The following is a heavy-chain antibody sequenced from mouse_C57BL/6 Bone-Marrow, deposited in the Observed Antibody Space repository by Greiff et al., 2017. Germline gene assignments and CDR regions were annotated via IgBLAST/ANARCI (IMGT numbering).Heavy chain of an antibody. J-gene: IGHJ2*01. CDR1: GYTFTSYG. CDR2: ICPRSGNT. D-gene: IGHD2-3*01. CDR3: ARERTHDRDYFDY. V-gene: IGHV1-81*01. Sequence: VQLQQSGAELARPGASVKLSCKASGYTFTSYGISWVKQSTGQGLEWIGEICPRSGNTYYNEKFKGKATLTADKSSSTAYMELRSLTAEDSAVYFCARERTHDRDYFDYWGQGTTLTVSS.